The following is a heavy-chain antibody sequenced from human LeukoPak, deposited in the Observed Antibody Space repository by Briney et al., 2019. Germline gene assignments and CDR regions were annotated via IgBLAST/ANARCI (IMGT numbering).Heavy chain of an antibody. D-gene: IGHD4-17*01. J-gene: IGHJ4*02. CDR3: AKHPTVTPYYFDY. Sequence: GSLRLSCAASGFTFSSYAMSWVRQAPGKGLGWVSAISGSGGSTYYADSVKGRFTISRDNSKNTLYLQMNSLRAEDTAVYYCAKHPTVTPYYFDYWGQGTLVTVSS. V-gene: IGHV3-23*01. CDR1: GFTFSSYA. CDR2: ISGSGGST.